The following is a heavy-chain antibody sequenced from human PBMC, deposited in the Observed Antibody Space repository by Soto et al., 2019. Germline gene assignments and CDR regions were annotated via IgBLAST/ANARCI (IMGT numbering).Heavy chain of an antibody. CDR1: GGTFSSYA. D-gene: IGHD5-18*01. V-gene: IGHV1-69*13. J-gene: IGHJ6*02. CDR2: IIPVFGTA. CDR3: ARTPDTAMVGRYYYYYYGMDV. Sequence: SVKVSCKATGGTFSSYAISWVLQAPGQGLEWMGGIIPVFGTADYAQNFQGRVTITADESTSTAYMELSSLRSEDTAMYYCARTPDTAMVGRYYYYYYGMDVWGQGTTVTV.